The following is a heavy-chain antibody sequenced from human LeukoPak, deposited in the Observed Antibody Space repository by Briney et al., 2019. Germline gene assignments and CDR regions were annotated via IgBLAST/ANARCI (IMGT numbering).Heavy chain of an antibody. J-gene: IGHJ4*02. CDR3: ARVKRWLQFGATYFDS. CDR1: GDSISSSSSY. D-gene: IGHD5-24*01. Sequence: KPSETLSLTCTVSGDSISSSSSYWGWIRQPPWKGLEWIGTIYYSGSTYNTPSLKSRVTISVDTSKNLFSLKLSSVTAADTALYYCARVKRWLQFGATYFDSWGQGTLVTVSS. V-gene: IGHV4-39*07. CDR2: IYYSGST.